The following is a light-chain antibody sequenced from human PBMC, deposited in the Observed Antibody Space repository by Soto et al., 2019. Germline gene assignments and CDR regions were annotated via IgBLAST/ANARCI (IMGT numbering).Light chain of an antibody. V-gene: IGLV2-14*01. CDR2: DVS. CDR1: SSDVGGYNY. J-gene: IGLJ1*01. CDR3: SSYTSSSTYV. Sequence: QSALTQPASVSGSPGQSIAISCTGTSSDVGGYNYVSWYQQHPGKAPKLMAYDVSNRPSGVSNRFSGSKSGNTAPLTISGLQAEDEADYYCSSYTSSSTYVFGTGTKVTVL.